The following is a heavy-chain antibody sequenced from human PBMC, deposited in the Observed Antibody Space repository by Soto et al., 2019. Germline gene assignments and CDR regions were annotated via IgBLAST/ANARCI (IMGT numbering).Heavy chain of an antibody. CDR1: GFTFSSYG. D-gene: IGHD5-18*01. J-gene: IGHJ6*02. V-gene: IGHV3-30*03. CDR3: AGGIQRFYYYYGLDV. CDR2: ISYDGINK. Sequence: GGSLRLSCAASGFTFSSYGMHWVRQAPGKGLEWVAVISYDGINKYYADSVKGRFTISRDNSKNTLYLQMNSLRSEDTAVYYCAGGIQRFYYYYGLDVWGQGTTVTVS.